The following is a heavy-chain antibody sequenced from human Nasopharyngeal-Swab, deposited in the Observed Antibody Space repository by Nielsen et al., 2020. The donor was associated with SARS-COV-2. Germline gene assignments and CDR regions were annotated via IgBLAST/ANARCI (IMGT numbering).Heavy chain of an antibody. CDR2: ISSSSSTI. D-gene: IGHD3-9*01. CDR1: GFTFSSYS. Sequence: GGSLRLSCAASGFTFSSYSMNWVRQAPGKGLEWVSYISSSSSTIYYADSVKGRFTISRDNAKNSLYLQMNSLRDEDTAVYYCARDGHTYYDILTGYSWFDPWGQGTLVTVSS. V-gene: IGHV3-48*02. CDR3: ARDGHTYYDILTGYSWFDP. J-gene: IGHJ5*02.